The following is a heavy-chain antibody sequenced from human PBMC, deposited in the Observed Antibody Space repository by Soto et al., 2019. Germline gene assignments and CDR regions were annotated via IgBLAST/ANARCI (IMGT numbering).Heavy chain of an antibody. D-gene: IGHD3-3*01. CDR3: AMTDLPNGDPNWFDP. V-gene: IGHV3-23*01. CDR2: ISGSGGST. J-gene: IGHJ5*02. Sequence: GGSLRLSCAASGFTFSSYAMSWVRQAPGKGLEWVSAISGSGGSTYYADSVKGRFTISRDNSKNTLYLQMNSLRAEDTAVYYCAMTDLPNGDPNWFDPWGQGTLVTVSS. CDR1: GFTFSSYA.